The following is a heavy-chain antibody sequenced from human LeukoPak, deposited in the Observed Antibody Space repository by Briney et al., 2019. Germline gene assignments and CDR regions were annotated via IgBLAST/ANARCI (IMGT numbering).Heavy chain of an antibody. CDR2: INCKDGGT. CDR1: GYTFTSYY. Sequence: ASVKVSCKASGYTFTSYYMHWVRHARGQGLEWMGRINCKDGGTNYTQKFQGRVAMTRDTSINTAYLELSSLVSDDTAVYYCARGAVRDSWGQGTLIVVSS. J-gene: IGHJ4*02. CDR3: ARGAVRDS. D-gene: IGHD6-6*01. V-gene: IGHV1-2*06.